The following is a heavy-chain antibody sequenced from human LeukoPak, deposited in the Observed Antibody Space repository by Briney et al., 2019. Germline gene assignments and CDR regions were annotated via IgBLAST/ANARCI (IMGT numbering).Heavy chain of an antibody. V-gene: IGHV3-43*01. CDR2: ISWDGGST. D-gene: IGHD4-23*01. CDR3: AKDDYGGNSGYFQH. CDR1: GFTFDDYT. J-gene: IGHJ1*01. Sequence: GGSLRLSCAASGFTFDDYTMHWVRQAPGKGPEWVSLISWDGGSTYYADSVKGRFTISRDNSKNSLYLQMNSLRTEDTALYYCAKDDYGGNSGYFQHWGQGTLVTVSS.